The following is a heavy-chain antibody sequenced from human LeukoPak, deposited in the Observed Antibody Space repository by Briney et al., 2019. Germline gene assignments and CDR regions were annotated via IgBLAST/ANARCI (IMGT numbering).Heavy chain of an antibody. CDR3: ARYQPSYRDYGDYGGYYFDY. J-gene: IGHJ4*02. Sequence: SETLSLTCTVSGGSISSYYWSWIRQPPGKGLEWIGYIYYSGSTNYNPSLKSRVTISVDTSKNQFSLKLSSVTAADTAVYYCARYQPSYRDYGDYGGYYFDYWGQGTPVTVSS. CDR1: GGSISSYY. V-gene: IGHV4-59*08. D-gene: IGHD4-17*01. CDR2: IYYSGST.